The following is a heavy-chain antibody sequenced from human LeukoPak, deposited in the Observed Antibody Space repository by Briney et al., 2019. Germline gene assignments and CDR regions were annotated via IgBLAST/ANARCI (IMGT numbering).Heavy chain of an antibody. J-gene: IGHJ6*02. Sequence: GGSLRLSCAASGFIFSSYAMHWVRQAPGKGLEWVAVISYDGSNKYYADSVKGRFTISRDNSKNTLYLQMNSLRAEDTAVYYCARDITPLYYYGMDVWGQGTTVTVSS. CDR2: ISYDGSNK. CDR3: ARDITPLYYYGMDV. CDR1: GFIFSSYA. V-gene: IGHV3-30-3*01.